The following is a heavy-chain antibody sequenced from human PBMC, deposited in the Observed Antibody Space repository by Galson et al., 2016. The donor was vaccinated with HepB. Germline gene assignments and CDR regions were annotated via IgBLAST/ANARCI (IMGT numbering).Heavy chain of an antibody. CDR3: AKDLKSSVAYYFDS. J-gene: IGHJ4*02. CDR2: TSYDGSNK. CDR1: GFVFSSYG. D-gene: IGHD6-19*01. V-gene: IGHV3-30*18. Sequence: SLRLSCAVSGFVFSSYGMHWVRQAPGKGLEWMAFTSYDGSNKVYADSVKGRFIISRDNSKNTLYLQMNGLRTEDTAVYYCAKDLKSSVAYYFDSWGQGTMVTVSS.